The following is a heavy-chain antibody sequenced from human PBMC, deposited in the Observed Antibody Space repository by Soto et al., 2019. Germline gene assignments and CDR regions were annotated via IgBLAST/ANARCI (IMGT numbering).Heavy chain of an antibody. CDR3: ARDTASYDSTWYRWFDP. CDR1: GVSITSNNW. D-gene: IGHD6-13*01. J-gene: IGHJ5*02. V-gene: IGHV4-4*02. CDR2: IHHSGST. Sequence: SETLSLTGAVSGVSITSNNWWNWVRQPPGKGLEWIGEIHHSGSTNYNSSLKSRVTISVDKSKNQFSLKLTSVTAADTAVYYCARDTASYDSTWYRWFDPWGQGMLVTVSS.